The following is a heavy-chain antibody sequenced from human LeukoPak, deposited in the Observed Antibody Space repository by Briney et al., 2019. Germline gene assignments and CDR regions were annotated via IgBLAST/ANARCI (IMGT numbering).Heavy chain of an antibody. CDR2: IYYSGST. V-gene: IGHV4-59*12. CDR1: GGSISSYY. Sequence: SETLSLTCTVSGGSISSYYWSWIRQPPGKGLEWIGYIYYSGSTNYNPSLKSRVTISVDTSKNQFSLKLSSVTAADTAVYYCARGEMIVVPGAFDIWGQGTMVTVSS. J-gene: IGHJ3*02. D-gene: IGHD3-22*01. CDR3: ARGEMIVVPGAFDI.